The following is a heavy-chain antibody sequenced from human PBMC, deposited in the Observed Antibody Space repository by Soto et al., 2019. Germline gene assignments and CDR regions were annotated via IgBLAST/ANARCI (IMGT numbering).Heavy chain of an antibody. Sequence: PGGSLRLSCAASGFTFSNDWMNWVRQAPGKGLEWVARIKTVTDGGTTDYAAPVKGRFFISRGDSKNTLYLQMNSLKTEDTAVYYCMTHAVIYGRGHWGQGTLVTVSS. CDR1: GFTFSNDW. CDR2: IKTVTDGGTT. V-gene: IGHV3-15*01. D-gene: IGHD3-10*01. J-gene: IGHJ4*02. CDR3: MTHAVIYGRGH.